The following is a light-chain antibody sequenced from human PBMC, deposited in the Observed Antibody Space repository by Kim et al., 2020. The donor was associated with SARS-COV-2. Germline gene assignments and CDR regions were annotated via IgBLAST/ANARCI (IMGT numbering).Light chain of an antibody. CDR2: KVS. CDR1: QSLVYSDGNTY. V-gene: IGKV2-30*01. J-gene: IGKJ4*01. Sequence: DVVMTQSPLSLPVTLGQPASISCRSSQSLVYSDGNTYLNWFQQRPGQSPRRLIYKVSNRDSGVPDRFSGSGSGTDFTLKISRVEAEDVGVYYCMQGTYWPLTFGGGTKLEI. CDR3: MQGTYWPLT.